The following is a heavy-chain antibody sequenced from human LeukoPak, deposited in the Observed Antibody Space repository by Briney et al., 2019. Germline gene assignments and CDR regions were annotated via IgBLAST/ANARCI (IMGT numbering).Heavy chain of an antibody. CDR2: ISGSSRAI. J-gene: IGHJ4*02. V-gene: IGHV3-48*01. CDR3: ARGPQEGFDY. Sequence: GGSLRLSCAASGFTFSSYSMNWVRQAPGKGLKWISYISGSSRAIYYADSVKGRFTISRDNAKNSLYLQMNNLRAEDTAVYYCARGPQEGFDYWGQGTLVTISS. CDR1: GFTFSSYS.